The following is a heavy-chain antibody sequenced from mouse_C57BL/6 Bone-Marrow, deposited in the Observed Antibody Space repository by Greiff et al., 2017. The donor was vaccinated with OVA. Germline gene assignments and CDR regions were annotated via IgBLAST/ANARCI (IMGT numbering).Heavy chain of an antibody. CDR3: ARKGLRRSWVAY. V-gene: IGHV5-6*01. Sequence: EVQLVESGGDLVKPGGSLKLSCAASGFTFSSYGMSWVRQTPDQRLEWVATISSGGSYTYYPDSVKGRFTISRDNAKNTLYLQMSSLKSEDTAMYYCARKGLRRSWVAYWGQGTLVTVSA. CDR2: ISSGGSYT. CDR1: GFTFSSYG. D-gene: IGHD2-4*01. J-gene: IGHJ3*01.